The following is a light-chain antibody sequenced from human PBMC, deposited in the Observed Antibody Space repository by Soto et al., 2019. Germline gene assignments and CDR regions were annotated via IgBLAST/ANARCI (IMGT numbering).Light chain of an antibody. CDR1: QSICSW. CDR2: AAS. V-gene: IGKV1-5*01. CDR3: QQLHDYPIT. Sequence: DIHMTQSPSTLSASVVDIVTITCRASQSICSWLAWYQQKPGKAPKLLIYAASTLQSGVPSRFSGSGSGTDFTLTISSLQPEDFATYYCQQLHDYPITFGQGTRLEIK. J-gene: IGKJ5*01.